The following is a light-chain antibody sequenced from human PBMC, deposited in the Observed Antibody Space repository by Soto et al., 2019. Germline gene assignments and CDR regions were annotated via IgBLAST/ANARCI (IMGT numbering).Light chain of an antibody. CDR1: SSNIGAGYN. CDR3: QSFDSSLSGYV. J-gene: IGLJ1*01. Sequence: QSVLTQPPSVSGAPGQRVTISCTGGSSNIGAGYNVHWYQQLPGTAPQLLIYGNNNRPSGGPDRFSVSKSGTSASLAITGLQTEDEADYYCQSFDSSLSGYVFGTGTKVTVL. V-gene: IGLV1-40*01. CDR2: GNN.